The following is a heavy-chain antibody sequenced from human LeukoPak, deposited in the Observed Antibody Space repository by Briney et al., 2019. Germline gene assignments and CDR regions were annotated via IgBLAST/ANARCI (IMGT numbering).Heavy chain of an antibody. CDR2: IHIDGTT. CDR3: DRNRNWYVDL. CDR1: GLAVSSSY. Sequence: PGGSLRLSCAASGLAVSSSYIKWVRQAPGKGLEWVAIIHIDGTTYYADSLRGRFTISRDFSRNTVSLQTNSLRAEDTAVYYCDRNRNWYVDLCVRGTLVTVSS. J-gene: IGHJ2*01. V-gene: IGHV3-66*01.